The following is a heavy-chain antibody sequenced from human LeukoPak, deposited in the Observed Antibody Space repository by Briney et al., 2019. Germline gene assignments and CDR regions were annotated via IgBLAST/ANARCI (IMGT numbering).Heavy chain of an antibody. Sequence: PGGSLRLSCAASGFTFSSSWMNWVRQAPGKGLEWVSGISGGGGSTYYADSVKGRFTISRDNSKNTLYLQMDSLRAEDTALYYCAKGSGINHYHWIDPWGQGTLVTVSS. CDR3: AKGSGINHYHWIDP. J-gene: IGHJ5*02. V-gene: IGHV3-23*01. D-gene: IGHD1-14*01. CDR1: GFTFSSSW. CDR2: ISGGGGST.